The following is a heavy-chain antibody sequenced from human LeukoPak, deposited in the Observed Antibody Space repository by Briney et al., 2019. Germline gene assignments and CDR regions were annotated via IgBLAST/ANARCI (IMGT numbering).Heavy chain of an antibody. Sequence: GGSLRLSCAASGFTFSGYGMHWVRQAPGKGLEWVAVISHDGSNKYYAGSVKGRFTISRDNSKNTLYLQMNSLRAEDTAVYYCMGYNWFDPWGQGTLVTVSS. J-gene: IGHJ5*02. V-gene: IGHV3-30*03. CDR3: MGYNWFDP. D-gene: IGHD3-16*01. CDR2: ISHDGSNK. CDR1: GFTFSGYG.